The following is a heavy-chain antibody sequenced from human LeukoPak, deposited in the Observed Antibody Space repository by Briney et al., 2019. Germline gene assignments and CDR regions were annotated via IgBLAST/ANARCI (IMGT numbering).Heavy chain of an antibody. V-gene: IGHV3-30*18. Sequence: GGSLRLSCGASGFTFSSYGMHWVRQAPGKGLEWVAVISYDGSNKFYADSVKGRFTISRDISKNTLFLQMNSLRAEDTAVYYCAKDSSGGFYQYYFDNWGQGTLVTVSS. J-gene: IGHJ4*02. CDR3: AKDSSGGFYQYYFDN. CDR1: GFTFSSYG. D-gene: IGHD2/OR15-2a*01. CDR2: ISYDGSNK.